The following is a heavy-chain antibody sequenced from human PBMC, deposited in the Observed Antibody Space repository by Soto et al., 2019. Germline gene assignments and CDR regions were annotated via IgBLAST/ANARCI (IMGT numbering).Heavy chain of an antibody. CDR1: IGSISSSNW. V-gene: IGHV4-4*02. CDR3: ARAMTTVTFFAY. J-gene: IGHJ4*02. Sequence: QVQLQESGPGLVKPSGPLSLTCAVSIGSISSSNWWSWVRQPPGKGLEWIGEIYHSGSTNYNPSLKSRFTLTVGPSKLPFFLWLSFVTAADTAVYSCARAMTTVTFFAYWGKGTLVTVSS. D-gene: IGHD4-17*01. CDR2: IYHSGST.